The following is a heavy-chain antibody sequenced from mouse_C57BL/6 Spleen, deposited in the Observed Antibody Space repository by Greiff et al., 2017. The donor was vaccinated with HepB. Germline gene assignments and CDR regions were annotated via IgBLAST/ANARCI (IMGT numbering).Heavy chain of an antibody. CDR1: GYTFTSYW. V-gene: IGHV1-55*01. J-gene: IGHJ2*01. CDR2: IYPGSGST. Sequence: QVQLQQPGAELVKPGASVKMSCKASGYTFTSYWITWVKQRPGQGLEWIGDIYPGSGSTNYNEKFKSKATLTVDTSSSTAYMQLSSLTSEDSAVYYCAREFGTGCYFDYWGQGTTLTVSS. CDR3: AREFGTGCYFDY. D-gene: IGHD3-3*01.